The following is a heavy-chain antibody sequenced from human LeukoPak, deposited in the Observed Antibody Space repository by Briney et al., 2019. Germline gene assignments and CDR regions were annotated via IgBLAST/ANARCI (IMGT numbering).Heavy chain of an antibody. Sequence: ASVKVSCKASGYTFTGYHMHWVRQAPGQGLEWMGRINPNSGDTNYAQRFQGRVTMTRDTSITTAYMELSSLRSDDTAVYYCARELYGSGTYGFDYWGQGTLVTVSS. J-gene: IGHJ4*02. V-gene: IGHV1-2*06. CDR3: ARELYGSGTYGFDY. D-gene: IGHD3-10*01. CDR1: GYTFTGYH. CDR2: INPNSGDT.